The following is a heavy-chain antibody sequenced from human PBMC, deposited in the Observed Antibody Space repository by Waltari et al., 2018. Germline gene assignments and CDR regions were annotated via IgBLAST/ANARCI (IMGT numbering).Heavy chain of an antibody. D-gene: IGHD2-2*01. Sequence: QVQLQQWGAGLLKPSETLSLPCAVSGGSFSGYYWSWIRQPPGKGLEWIGEINHSGSTNYNPSLKSRVTISVDTSKNQFSLKLSSVTAADTAVYYCARGGSIVVVPAAIKIFDYWGQGTLVTVSS. J-gene: IGHJ4*02. CDR2: INHSGST. CDR1: GGSFSGYY. V-gene: IGHV4-34*01. CDR3: ARGGSIVVVPAAIKIFDY.